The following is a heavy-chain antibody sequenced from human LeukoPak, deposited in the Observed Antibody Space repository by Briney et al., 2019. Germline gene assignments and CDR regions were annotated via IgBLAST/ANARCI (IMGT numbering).Heavy chain of an antibody. V-gene: IGHV3-30*04. CDR1: GFTFSSYA. J-gene: IGHJ5*02. Sequence: GGSLRLSCAASGFTFSSYAMHWVRQAPGKGLEWVAVISYDGSNKYYADSVKGRFTISRDNSKNTLYLQMNSLRAEDTAVYYCARDHVPVTMVRGVILESNWSDPWGQGTLVTVSS. D-gene: IGHD3-10*01. CDR3: ARDHVPVTMVRGVILESNWSDP. CDR2: ISYDGSNK.